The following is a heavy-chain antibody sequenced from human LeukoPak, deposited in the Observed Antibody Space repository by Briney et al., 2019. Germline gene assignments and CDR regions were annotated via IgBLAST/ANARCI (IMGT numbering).Heavy chain of an antibody. CDR3: AREISRYCSSTSCALDY. V-gene: IGHV3-7*01. J-gene: IGHJ4*02. Sequence: GGSLRLSCAASGFTFSSYWMNWVRQAPGKGLEWVANIKQDGTGKYYVDSVKGRFTISRDNAKNSLYLQMNSLRAEDTAVYYCAREISRYCSSTSCALDYWGQGTLVTVSS. CDR2: IKQDGTGK. D-gene: IGHD2-2*01. CDR1: GFTFSSYW.